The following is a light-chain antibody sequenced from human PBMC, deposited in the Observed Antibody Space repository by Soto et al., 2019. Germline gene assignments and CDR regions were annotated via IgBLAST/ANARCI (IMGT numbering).Light chain of an antibody. V-gene: IGKV1-5*01. CDR1: QSISSW. CDR3: QQYNSYPVV. J-gene: IGKJ1*01. CDR2: DAS. Sequence: DIQMTQSPSTLSASVGDRVTITCRASQSISSWLAWYQQKPGKAPKLLIYDASSVESGVPSRFSVSGSGTEFTLTISCLQPDDFATYYFQQYNSYPVVFGQGTKVELK.